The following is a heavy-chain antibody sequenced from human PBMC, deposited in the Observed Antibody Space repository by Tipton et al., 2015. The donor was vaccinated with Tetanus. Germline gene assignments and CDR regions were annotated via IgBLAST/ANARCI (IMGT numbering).Heavy chain of an antibody. CDR2: IFHSGST. J-gene: IGHJ4*02. CDR1: GGSMSNNY. CDR3: ARDERYGDYAY. Sequence: TLSLICTVSGGSMSNNYWSWIRQPPGKGLEWIAYIFHSGSTNYSPSLKSRVAISMDTSKNQISLKLSSVTAADTAVYYCARDERYGDYAYWGQGALVTVSS. V-gene: IGHV4-59*01. D-gene: IGHD4-17*01.